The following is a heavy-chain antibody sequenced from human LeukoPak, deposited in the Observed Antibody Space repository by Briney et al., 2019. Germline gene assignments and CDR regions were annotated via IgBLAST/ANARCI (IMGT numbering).Heavy chain of an antibody. CDR3: ARNFKWEDSGYRPLDY. V-gene: IGHV3-48*03. CDR2: ISSSGSTI. CDR1: GFTFSSYE. D-gene: IGHD3-22*01. J-gene: IGHJ4*02. Sequence: GGSLRLSCAASGFTFSSYEMTWVRQAPGKGLEWVSYISSSGSTIYYADSVKGRFTISRDNAKNSLHLQINSLRVEDTAIYYCARNFKWEDSGYRPLDYWGQGTLVTVSS.